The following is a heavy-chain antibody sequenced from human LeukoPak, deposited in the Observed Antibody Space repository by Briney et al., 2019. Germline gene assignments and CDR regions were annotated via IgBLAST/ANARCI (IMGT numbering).Heavy chain of an antibody. Sequence: GGSLRLXCAASGFTYNVYAMNWVRLAPGKGLEWVSTITSSGADTFYAASVKGRFTVSRDNSKNTVFLQMSRLRVEDTAVYYCAKQDILSGWGLWGQGTLVTVSS. V-gene: IGHV3-23*01. CDR3: AKQDILSGWGL. CDR1: GFTYNVYA. CDR2: ITSSGADT. J-gene: IGHJ4*02. D-gene: IGHD3-9*01.